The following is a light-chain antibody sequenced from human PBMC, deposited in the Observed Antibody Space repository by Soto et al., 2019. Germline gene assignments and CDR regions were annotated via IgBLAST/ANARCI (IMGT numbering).Light chain of an antibody. J-gene: IGLJ1*01. CDR2: TNN. V-gene: IGLV1-40*01. CDR3: QSYDSRPSAYV. Sequence: QSVLTQPPSVPGAPGQRVTISCTGSNSNIGAGYDVHWYLQLPGTAPKLLVYTNNNRPSGVPDRFSGSKSGTSASLAITGLQAEDEADYYCQSYDSRPSAYVFGTGTKVTV. CDR1: NSNIGAGYD.